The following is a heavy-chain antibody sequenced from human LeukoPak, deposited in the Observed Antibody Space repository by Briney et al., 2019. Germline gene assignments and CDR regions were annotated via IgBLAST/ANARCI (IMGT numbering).Heavy chain of an antibody. D-gene: IGHD6-19*01. CDR2: ISAYSGNT. J-gene: IGHJ6*03. Sequence: GASVKVSCKACGYTFANYIISWVRQAPGQGLEWMGRISAYSGNTNYAQNLQGRVTMTTDTSTSTAYMELRSLRSDDTAMYYCARSAKAIAVAGSYFYYMDVWGKGTTVTVSS. CDR3: ARSAKAIAVAGSYFYYMDV. V-gene: IGHV1-18*01. CDR1: GYTFANYI.